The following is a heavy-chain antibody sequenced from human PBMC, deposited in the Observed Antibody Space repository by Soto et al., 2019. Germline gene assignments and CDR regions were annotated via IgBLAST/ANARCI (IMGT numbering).Heavy chain of an antibody. J-gene: IGHJ5*02. CDR2: IYYSGST. V-gene: IGHV4-30-4*01. CDR3: ARTHSSSWPGGFDP. D-gene: IGHD6-13*01. Sequence: PSETLSLTCTVSGGSISSGDYYWSWIRQPPGKGLEWIGYIYYSGSTYYNPSLKSRVTISVDTSKNQFSLKLSSVTAADTAVYYCARTHSSSWPGGFDPWGQGTLVTVSS. CDR1: GGSISSGDYY.